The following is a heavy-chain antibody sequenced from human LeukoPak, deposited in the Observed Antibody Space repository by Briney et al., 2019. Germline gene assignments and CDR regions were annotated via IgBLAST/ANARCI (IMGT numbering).Heavy chain of an antibody. CDR2: INSDGSST. J-gene: IGHJ5*02. CDR1: GFTFSSYW. V-gene: IGHV3-74*01. D-gene: IGHD3-16*01. Sequence: PGGSLRLSCAASGFTFSSYWMHWVRQAPGKGLVWVSRINSDGSSTSYADSVKGRFTISRDNSKNTLYLQMNSLRAEDTAVYYCAKDDNYIRFLSWGQGTLVTVSS. CDR3: AKDDNYIRFLS.